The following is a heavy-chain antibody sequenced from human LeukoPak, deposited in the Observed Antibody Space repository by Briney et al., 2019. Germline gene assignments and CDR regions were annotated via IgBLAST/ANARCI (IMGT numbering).Heavy chain of an antibody. CDR3: ARGYCSSTSCYTFDY. J-gene: IGHJ4*02. Sequence: GGSLRLSCAVSGITLSNYGMSWVRQAPGKGLEWVAGLSGSGGGTNYADSVKGRFTISRDNPKNTLYLQMNSLRAEDTAVYYCARGYCSSTSCYTFDYWGQGTLVTVSS. CDR1: GITLSNYG. D-gene: IGHD2-2*02. V-gene: IGHV3-23*01. CDR2: LSGSGGGT.